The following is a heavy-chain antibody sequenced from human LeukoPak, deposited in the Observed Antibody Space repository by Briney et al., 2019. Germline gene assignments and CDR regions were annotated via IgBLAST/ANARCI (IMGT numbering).Heavy chain of an antibody. D-gene: IGHD3-22*01. Sequence: ASVKVSFKASGYTVTSYGISWVRQAPGQGLEWMGWISAYSGNTNYAQKLQGRVTMTTDTSTSTAYMELRSLRSDDTAVYYCAREGYYYDSSGYSNAFDIWGQGTMVTVSS. V-gene: IGHV1-18*01. CDR3: AREGYYYDSSGYSNAFDI. J-gene: IGHJ3*02. CDR1: GYTVTSYG. CDR2: ISAYSGNT.